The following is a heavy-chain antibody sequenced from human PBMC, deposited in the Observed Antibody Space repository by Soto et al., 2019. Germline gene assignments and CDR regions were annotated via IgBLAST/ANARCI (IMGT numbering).Heavy chain of an antibody. D-gene: IGHD4-17*01. J-gene: IGHJ6*03. CDR3: ARGPKDYGDKDYYYYYMDV. V-gene: IGHV1-8*01. CDR2: MNPNSGNT. CDR1: GYTFTSYD. Sequence: ASVKVSCKASGYTFTSYDINWVRQATGQGLEWMGWMNPNSGNTGYAQKFQGRVTMTRNTSISTAYMKLSSLRSEDTAVYYCARGPKDYGDKDYYYYYMDVWGKGTTVTVSS.